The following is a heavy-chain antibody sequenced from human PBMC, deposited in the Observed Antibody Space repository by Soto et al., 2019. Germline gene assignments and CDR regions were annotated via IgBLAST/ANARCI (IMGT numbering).Heavy chain of an antibody. CDR2: IYYSGST. CDR1: GGSISSGDYY. V-gene: IGHV4-30-4*01. J-gene: IGHJ4*02. Sequence: PSETLSLTCTVSGGSISSGDYYWSWIRQPPGKGLEWIGYIYYSGSTYYNPSLKSRVTISVDTSKNQFSLKLSSVTAADTAVYYCATSPTLGDYDPYYFDYWGQGTLVTVSS. CDR3: ATSPTLGDYDPYYFDY. D-gene: IGHD4-17*01.